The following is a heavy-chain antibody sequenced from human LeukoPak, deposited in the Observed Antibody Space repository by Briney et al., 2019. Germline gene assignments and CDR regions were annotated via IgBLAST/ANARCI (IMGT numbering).Heavy chain of an antibody. CDR3: AGLVGRYSSSLYYYYFDY. CDR2: MYLSRTT. J-gene: IGHJ4*02. V-gene: IGHV4-4*02. D-gene: IGHD1-26*01. Sequence: SETLCLTCTVSGDTINSIYLRSWVRQPPGKVLEWIGDMYLSRTTHSNPSVKSRVTISIDKSKNQFFLNLSSVTAADTAVYYCAGLVGRYSSSLYYYYFDYWGQGTLVTVSS. CDR1: GDTINSIYL.